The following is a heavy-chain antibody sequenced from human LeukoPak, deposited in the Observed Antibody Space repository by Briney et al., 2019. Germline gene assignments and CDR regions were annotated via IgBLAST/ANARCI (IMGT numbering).Heavy chain of an antibody. J-gene: IGHJ4*02. Sequence: PGGSLRLSCAASGFTFSSYAMSWVRQAPGKGLEWVSAISGSGGSTYYADSVKGRFTISRDNSKNTLYLQMNSLRAEDTAVYYCAKTRTYYYDSSSYYAYWGQGTLVTVSS. CDR2: ISGSGGST. CDR3: AKTRTYYYDSSSYYAY. D-gene: IGHD3-22*01. CDR1: GFTFSSYA. V-gene: IGHV3-23*01.